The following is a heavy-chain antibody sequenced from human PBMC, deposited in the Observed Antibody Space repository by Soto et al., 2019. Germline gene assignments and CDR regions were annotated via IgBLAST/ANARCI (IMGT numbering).Heavy chain of an antibody. D-gene: IGHD3-16*01. J-gene: IGHJ4*02. CDR3: ARGGLGGGLQLNY. CDR1: GGSISSSNW. Sequence: QVQLQESGPGLVKPSETLSLTCAVSGGSISSSNWWSWVRQSPGKGLEWIGEIYHSGSTNYNPSLKSRATLSVDKSKNQLSLKLSSVTAADTAVYYCARGGLGGGLQLNYWGQGTLVTVSS. V-gene: IGHV4-4*02. CDR2: IYHSGST.